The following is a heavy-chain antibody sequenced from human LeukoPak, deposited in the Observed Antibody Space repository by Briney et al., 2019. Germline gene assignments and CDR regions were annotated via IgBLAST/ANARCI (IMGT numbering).Heavy chain of an antibody. CDR1: GYTFTGYY. CDR2: INPNSGGT. J-gene: IGHJ4*02. D-gene: IGHD5-12*01. CDR3: ARVPSIVATVAVAGIDY. V-gene: IGHV1-2*02. Sequence: ASVKVSCKASGYTFTGYYMHWVRQAPGQGLEWMGWINPNSGGTNYAQKFQGRVTMTRDTSISTAYMELSRLRSDDTAVYYCARVPSIVATVAVAGIDYWGQGTLVTVSS.